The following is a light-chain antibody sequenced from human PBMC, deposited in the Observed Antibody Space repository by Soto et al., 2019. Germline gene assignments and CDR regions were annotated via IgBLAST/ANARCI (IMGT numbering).Light chain of an antibody. CDR1: QSVSSSY. V-gene: IGKV3-15*01. Sequence: EIVLTQSAGTLSLSPGEIATLSFRASQSVSSSYLAWYQQKPGQAPRLLIYGASTRATGIPARFSGSGSGTEFTLTISSLQSEDVAVYYCQQYNNRWAFGLGTKVDIK. J-gene: IGKJ1*01. CDR3: QQYNNRWA. CDR2: GAS.